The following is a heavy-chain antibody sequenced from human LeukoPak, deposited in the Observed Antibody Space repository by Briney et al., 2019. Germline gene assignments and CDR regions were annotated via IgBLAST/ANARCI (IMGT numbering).Heavy chain of an antibody. CDR2: IYYSGSS. CDR3: ARSNYYDRDLADY. Sequence: PAETLSLTCTVSGGSITSSSYYWGWIRQPPGKGLEWIGSIYYSGSSYYNPSLKSRVTISVDTSKNQFSLKLSSVTAADTAVYYCARSNYYDRDLADYWGRGTLVTVSS. J-gene: IGHJ4*01. V-gene: IGHV4-39*01. CDR1: GGSITSSSYY. D-gene: IGHD3-22*01.